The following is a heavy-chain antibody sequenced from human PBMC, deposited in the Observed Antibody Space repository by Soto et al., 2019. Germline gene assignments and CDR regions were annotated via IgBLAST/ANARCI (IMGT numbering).Heavy chain of an antibody. CDR2: IYYSGST. CDR3: ARQGGLRRDGYNYDAFDI. J-gene: IGHJ3*02. V-gene: IGHV4-59*08. CDR1: GCSISSYS. Sequence: SETLSLTCTFSGCSISSYSWSWIRQPPGKGLEWIGYIYYSGSTNYNPSLKSRVTISVDTSKNQFSLKLSSVTAADTAVYYCARQGGLRRDGYNYDAFDIWGQGTMVTVS. D-gene: IGHD5-12*01.